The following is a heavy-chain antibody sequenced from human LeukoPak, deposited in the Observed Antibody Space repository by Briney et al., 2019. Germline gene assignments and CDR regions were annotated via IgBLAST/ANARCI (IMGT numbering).Heavy chain of an antibody. CDR2: ISGSGGST. V-gene: IGHV3-23*01. J-gene: IGHJ4*02. CDR1: GFTFSSYA. Sequence: GGSLRLSCAASGFTFSSYAMSWVRQAPGKGLEWVSAISGSGGSTYYADSVKGRFTISRDNSKNTLYLQMNSLRAEDMAVYYCAKGSGYQLLAIDYWGQGTLVTVSS. CDR3: AKGSGYQLLAIDY. D-gene: IGHD2-2*01.